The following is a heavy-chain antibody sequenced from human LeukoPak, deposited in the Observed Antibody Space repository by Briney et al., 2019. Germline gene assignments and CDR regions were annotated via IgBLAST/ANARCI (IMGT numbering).Heavy chain of an antibody. V-gene: IGHV3-73*01. J-gene: IGHJ4*02. CDR1: GFTFSGSA. D-gene: IGHD3-22*01. CDR2: IRSKANSYAT. Sequence: GGSLRLSCAASGFTFSGSAMHWVRQASGKGLEWVGRIRSKANSYATAYAASVKGRFTISRDDSKNTAYLQMNSLKTEDTAAYYCTRRNYDSSGYYIFDYWGQGTLVTVSS. CDR3: TRRNYDSSGYYIFDY.